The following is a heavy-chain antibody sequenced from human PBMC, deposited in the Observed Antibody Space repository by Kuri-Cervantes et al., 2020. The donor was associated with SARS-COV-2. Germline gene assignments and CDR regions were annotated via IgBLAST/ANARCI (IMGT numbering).Heavy chain of an antibody. Sequence: GGSLRLSCAASGFPFRHYGMHWVRQAPGKGLEWVAFVRYDGGEKHYADSVKGRFAISRDNSKNTLYLQMNSLRAEDTAVYYCARDGDGFDYWGQGTLVTVSS. CDR2: VRYDGGEK. CDR3: ARDGDGFDY. J-gene: IGHJ4*02. D-gene: IGHD3-10*01. V-gene: IGHV3-30*02. CDR1: GFPFRHYG.